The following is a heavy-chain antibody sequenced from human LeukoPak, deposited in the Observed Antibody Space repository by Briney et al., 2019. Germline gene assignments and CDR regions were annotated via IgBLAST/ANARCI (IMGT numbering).Heavy chain of an antibody. D-gene: IGHD3-22*01. V-gene: IGHV3-64*01. CDR1: GFTFSSYA. CDR2: ISSNGGST. CDR3: ARVGIGASSGYLAY. J-gene: IGHJ4*02. Sequence: PGGSLRLSCAASGFTFSSYAMHWVRQAPGKGLEYVSAISSNGGSTYYANSVKGRFTISRDNSKNTLYLQMGSLRAEYMAVYYCARVGIGASSGYLAYWGQGTLVTVSS.